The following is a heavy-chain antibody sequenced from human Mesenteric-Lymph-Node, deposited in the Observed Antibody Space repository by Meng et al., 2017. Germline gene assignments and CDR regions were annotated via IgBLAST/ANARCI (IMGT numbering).Heavy chain of an antibody. J-gene: IGHJ3*01. CDR2: INHSGST. CDR3: ARDRVGHITDLGEARGDDSFDV. CDR1: GGSFSGYY. Sequence: SETLSLTCAVYGGSFSGYYWSWIRQPPGKGLEWIGEINHSGSTNYNPSLKSRVTISVDTSKNQFSLKLSSVTAADTAVYYCARDRVGHITDLGEARGDDSFDVWGPGTEVTVSS. D-gene: IGHD2-21*01. V-gene: IGHV4-34*01.